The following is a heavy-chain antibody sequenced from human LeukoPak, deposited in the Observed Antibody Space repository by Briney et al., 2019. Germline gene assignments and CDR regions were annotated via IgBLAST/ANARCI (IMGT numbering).Heavy chain of an antibody. CDR1: GYTFSDHY. CDR2: IIPNSGGT. D-gene: IGHD3-16*01. Sequence: GASVKVSCKASGYTFSDHYMHWMRQAPGQGPEWMGWIIPNSGGTNFAQKFQGRMTMTRDTSISTTYLDLSSLRSDDTAVYYCARVAKLGARFGWYFDLWGRGTLVTVSS. V-gene: IGHV1-2*02. CDR3: ARVAKLGARFGWYFDL. J-gene: IGHJ2*01.